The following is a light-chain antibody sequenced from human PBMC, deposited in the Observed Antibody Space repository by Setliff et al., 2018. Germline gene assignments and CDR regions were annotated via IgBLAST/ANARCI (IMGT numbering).Light chain of an antibody. V-gene: IGLV2-14*03. Sequence: QSVLTQPASVSGSPGQSITISCTGSSSDVGAYDYVPWYQHHPGRAPKFMIYDVSKRPSGVSNRFSGSKSGNTASLTISGLQAEDEADYYCFSYTSSSSYVFGSGTKVTVL. CDR1: SSDVGAYDY. J-gene: IGLJ1*01. CDR3: FSYTSSSSYV. CDR2: DVS.